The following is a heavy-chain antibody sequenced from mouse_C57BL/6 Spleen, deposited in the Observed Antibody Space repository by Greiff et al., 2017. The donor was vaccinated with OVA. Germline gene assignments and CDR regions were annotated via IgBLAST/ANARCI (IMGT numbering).Heavy chain of an antibody. CDR2: INPSSGYT. CDR3: AQTAVDY. Sequence: QVQLQQPGAELAKPGASVKLSCKASGYTFTSYWMHWVKQRPGQGLEWIGYINPSSGYTKYNQKFKDKATLSADKSSSTAYMQLSSLTYADSAVYYYAQTAVDYWGQGTTLTVSS. V-gene: IGHV1-7*01. J-gene: IGHJ2*01. D-gene: IGHD3-2*01. CDR1: GYTFTSYW.